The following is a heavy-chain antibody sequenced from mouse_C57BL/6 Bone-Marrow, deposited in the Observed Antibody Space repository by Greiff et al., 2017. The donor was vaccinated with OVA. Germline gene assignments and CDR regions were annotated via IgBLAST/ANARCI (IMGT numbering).Heavy chain of an antibody. V-gene: IGHV1-81*01. CDR3: ARSGYYGSSSYYFDY. CDR2: IYPRSGNT. Sequence: QVQLQQPGAELVRPGSSVKLSCKASGYTFTSYGISWVKQRTGQGLEWIGEIYPRSGNTYYNEKFKGKATLTADKSSSTAYMELRSLTSEDSAVYFCARSGYYGSSSYYFDYWGQGTTLTVSS. D-gene: IGHD1-1*01. CDR1: GYTFTSYG. J-gene: IGHJ2*01.